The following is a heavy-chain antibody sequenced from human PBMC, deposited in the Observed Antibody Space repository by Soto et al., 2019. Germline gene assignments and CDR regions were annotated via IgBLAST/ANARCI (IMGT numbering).Heavy chain of an antibody. CDR2: IGTAGDT. V-gene: IGHV3-13*01. Sequence: GGPLRLSCAASGFTFSSYDMHWVRQATGKGLEWVSAIGTAGDTYYPGSVKGRFTISRENAKNSLYLQMNSLRAGDPAVYYCARVNWNDAFDIWGQGTMVTVSS. J-gene: IGHJ3*02. CDR3: ARVNWNDAFDI. CDR1: GFTFSSYD. D-gene: IGHD1-1*01.